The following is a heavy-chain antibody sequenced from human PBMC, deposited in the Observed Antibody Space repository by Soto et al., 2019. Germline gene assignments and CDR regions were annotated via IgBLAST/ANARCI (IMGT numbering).Heavy chain of an antibody. CDR1: GFTFSDYY. CDR2: ISSSGSTI. V-gene: IGHV3-11*01. Sequence: GGSLRLSCAASGFTFSDYYMSWIRQAPGKGLEWVSYISSSGSTIYYADSVKGRFTISRDNAKNSLYLQMNSLRAEDTAVYYCAREYGAPPIRYMDVWGKGTTVTVSS. J-gene: IGHJ6*03. D-gene: IGHD4-17*01. CDR3: AREYGAPPIRYMDV.